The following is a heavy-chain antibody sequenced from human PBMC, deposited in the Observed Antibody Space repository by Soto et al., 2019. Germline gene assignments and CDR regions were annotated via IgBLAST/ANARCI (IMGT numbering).Heavy chain of an antibody. CDR2: ISYDGSNK. V-gene: IGHV3-30*18. CDR1: GFTFSSYG. D-gene: IGHD3-3*01. Sequence: GGSLRLSCAASGFTFSSYGMHWVRQAPGKGLEWVAVISYDGSNKYYADSVKGRFTISRDNSKNTLYLQMDSLRAEDTAVYYCAKVEELIWSGPLGMDFWGQGTRVTGSS. CDR3: AKVEELIWSGPLGMDF. J-gene: IGHJ6*02.